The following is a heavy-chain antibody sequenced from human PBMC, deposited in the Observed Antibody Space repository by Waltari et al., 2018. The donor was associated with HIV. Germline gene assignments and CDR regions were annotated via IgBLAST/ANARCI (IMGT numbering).Heavy chain of an antibody. V-gene: IGHV3-49*03. J-gene: IGHJ6*02. D-gene: IGHD3-22*01. CDR2: IRSKAYGGTT. Sequence: EVQLVESGGGLVQPGRSLRLSCTASGFTFGDYAMSWFSRAPGKGLEWVGFIRSKAYGGTTEYAASVKGRFTISRDDSKSIAYLQMNSLKTEDTAVYYCTRYYYDSSGFPQGMDVWGQGTTVTVSS. CDR1: GFTFGDYA. CDR3: TRYYYDSSGFPQGMDV.